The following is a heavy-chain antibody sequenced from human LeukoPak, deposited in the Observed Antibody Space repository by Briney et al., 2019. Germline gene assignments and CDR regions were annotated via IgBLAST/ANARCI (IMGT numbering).Heavy chain of an antibody. Sequence: SVNVSCKASGGTFSSYAISWVRQAPGQGLEWMGGIIPIFGTANYAQKFQGRVTITADESTSTAYMELSSLRSEDTAVYYCATGPAVANWFDPWGQGTLVTVSS. D-gene: IGHD6-19*01. J-gene: IGHJ5*02. V-gene: IGHV1-69*13. CDR1: GGTFSSYA. CDR2: IIPIFGTA. CDR3: ATGPAVANWFDP.